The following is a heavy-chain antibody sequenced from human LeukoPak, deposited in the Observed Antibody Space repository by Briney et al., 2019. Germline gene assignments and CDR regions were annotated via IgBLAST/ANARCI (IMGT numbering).Heavy chain of an antibody. CDR1: GYTFTTYS. CDR3: ARVLRLRYFDGPHSDDWFDP. D-gene: IGHD3-9*01. V-gene: IGHV1-18*01. Sequence: ASVKVSCKASGYTFTTYSLAWVRQAPGQSLEWMGWISVNNGNTNYAQKLQGRVTMTTDTSTSTAYMELRSLRSDDTAVYYCARVLRLRYFDGPHSDDWFDPWGQGTLVTVSP. J-gene: IGHJ5*02. CDR2: ISVNNGNT.